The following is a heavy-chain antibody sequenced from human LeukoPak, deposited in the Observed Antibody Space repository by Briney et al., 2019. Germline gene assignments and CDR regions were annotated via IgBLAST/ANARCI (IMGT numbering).Heavy chain of an antibody. CDR2: INPSSGGT. J-gene: IGHJ6*02. CDR3: ARDPQDFWSSYYFYYYGMDV. D-gene: IGHD3-3*01. Sequence: SVKVSCKASGYTFTNYYIHWVRQAPGQGLEWMGWINPSSGGTNIAQKFQGRVTMTNDTSIRTAYMELSSLTSDDTTVYYCARDPQDFWSSYYFYYYGMDVWGQGTTVTVSS. CDR1: GYTFTNYY. V-gene: IGHV1-2*02.